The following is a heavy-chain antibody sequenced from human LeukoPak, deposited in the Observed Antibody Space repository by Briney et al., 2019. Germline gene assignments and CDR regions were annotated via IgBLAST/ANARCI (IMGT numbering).Heavy chain of an antibody. V-gene: IGHV3-23*01. J-gene: IGHJ4*02. D-gene: IGHD2-15*01. CDR2: ISGSGGGT. CDR3: AKTEFPYCSGGSCYAHFDF. CDR1: GFIFSTYA. Sequence: GGSLRLSCVASGFIFSTYAMSWVRQAPGKGLEWVSAISGSGGGTHYTDSVKGRFTIIRDNSKNTLHLQMSSLRADDTAVYYCAKTEFPYCSGGSCYAHFDFWGQGTLVTVSS.